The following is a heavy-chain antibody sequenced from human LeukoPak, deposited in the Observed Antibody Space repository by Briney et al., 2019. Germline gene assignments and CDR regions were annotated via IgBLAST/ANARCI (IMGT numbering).Heavy chain of an antibody. CDR1: GYTFTSYD. D-gene: IGHD3-10*01. CDR3: ARETYGSGTDY. Sequence: ASVKVSCKASGYTFTSYDIYWVRQAIGQGLEWMGWTNPNSGNTGYAQKFQGRVTMTRNTYISTAYMELSSLRSEDTAVYYCARETYGSGTDYWGQGTLVTVSS. J-gene: IGHJ4*02. V-gene: IGHV1-8*01. CDR2: TNPNSGNT.